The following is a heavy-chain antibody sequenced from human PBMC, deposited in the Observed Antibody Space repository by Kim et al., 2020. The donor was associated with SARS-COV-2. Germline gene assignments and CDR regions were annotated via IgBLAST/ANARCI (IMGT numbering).Heavy chain of an antibody. CDR3: AKGVWTNGPLCAYDCYLDY. Sequence: GGSLRLSCAASGFTFSTYGMHWVRQAPGKGPEWVAVISKDGSNKYYADSVKGRFTISRDNSKNTLFLQMDSLRPEDTAVYHCAKGVWTNGPLCAYDCYLDYWGQGTLVTVSS. D-gene: IGHD3-16*01. CDR2: ISKDGSNK. CDR1: GFTFSTYG. V-gene: IGHV3-30*18. J-gene: IGHJ4*02.